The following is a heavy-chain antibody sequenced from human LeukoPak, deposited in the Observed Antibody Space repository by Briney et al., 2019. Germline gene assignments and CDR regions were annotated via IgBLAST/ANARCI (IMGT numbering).Heavy chain of an antibody. D-gene: IGHD6-13*01. CDR3: ARDKFGQRIAAAGPDY. CDR1: GGTFSSYA. J-gene: IGHJ4*02. Sequence: ASVKVSCKASGGTFSSYAISWVRQAPGQGLEWMGGIIPIFGTANYAQKLQGRVTMTTDTSTSTAYMELRSLRSDDTAVYYCARDKFGQRIAAAGPDYWGQGTLVTVSS. V-gene: IGHV1-69*05. CDR2: IIPIFGTA.